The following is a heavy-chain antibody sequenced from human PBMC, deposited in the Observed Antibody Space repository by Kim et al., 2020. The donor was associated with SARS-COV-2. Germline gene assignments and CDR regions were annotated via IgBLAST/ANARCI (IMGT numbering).Heavy chain of an antibody. D-gene: IGHD5-18*01. CDR3: ARVELPLGYGHYYYGMDV. V-gene: IGHV1-2*02. J-gene: IGHJ6*02. CDR2: INPNSGGT. CDR1: GYTFTGYY. Sequence: ASVKVSCKASGYTFTGYYMHWVRQAPGQGLEWTGWINPNSGGTNYAQKFQGRVTMTGDTSISTAYMELSRLRSDDTAVYYCARVELPLGYGHYYYGMDVWGQGTTVTVSS.